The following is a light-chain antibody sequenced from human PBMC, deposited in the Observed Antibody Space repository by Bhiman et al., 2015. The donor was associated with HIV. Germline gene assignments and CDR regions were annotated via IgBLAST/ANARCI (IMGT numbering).Light chain of an antibody. J-gene: IGLJ1*01. CDR1: SSDVGGYNY. Sequence: QSALTQPASVSGSPGQSITISCTGTSSDVGGYNYVSWYQQHPGKAPKLMIYDVSNRPSGVPDRFSGSKSGTSASLAITGLQAEDEADYYCQSYDYRLIGQRVFGTGTKVTVL. V-gene: IGLV2-14*03. CDR3: QSYDYRLIGQRV. CDR2: DVS.